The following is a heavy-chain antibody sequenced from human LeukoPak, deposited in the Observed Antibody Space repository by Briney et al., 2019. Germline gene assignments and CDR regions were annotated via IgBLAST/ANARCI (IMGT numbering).Heavy chain of an antibody. CDR3: AKGLYDFWSGYSSNGMDV. J-gene: IGHJ6*02. CDR2: ISSNGGRT. V-gene: IGHV3-64*01. Sequence: PGGSLRLSCAASGFTFSSYAMHWVRQAPGKGLEYVSAISSNGGRTYYANSVKGRFTISRDNSKNTLYLQMGSLRAEDTAVYYCAKGLYDFWSGYSSNGMDVWGQGTTVTVSS. CDR1: GFTFSSYA. D-gene: IGHD3-3*01.